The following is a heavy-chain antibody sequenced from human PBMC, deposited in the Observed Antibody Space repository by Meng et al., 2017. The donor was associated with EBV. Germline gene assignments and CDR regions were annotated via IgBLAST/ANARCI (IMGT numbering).Heavy chain of an antibody. Sequence: QVQLVQSGAEVKMPXXXXXVXCKXYGGSFSSHGIAWVRQAPGEGPEWMGGIIPILGTTNYAQKFQGRLTIVADASTTTAYMELNSLRSEDTAVYFCARLCENKRLLAGFDYWGQGTLVIVSS. CDR2: IIPILGTT. CDR3: ARLCENKRLLAGFDY. CDR1: GGSFSSHG. V-gene: IGHV1-69*01. D-gene: IGHD6-19*01. J-gene: IGHJ4*02.